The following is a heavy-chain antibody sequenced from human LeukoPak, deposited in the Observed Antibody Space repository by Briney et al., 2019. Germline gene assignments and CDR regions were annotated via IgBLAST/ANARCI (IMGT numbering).Heavy chain of an antibody. CDR3: ARVTQDIVVVPAASDYYYYMDV. CDR1: GFTFSDYY. V-gene: IGHV3-11*04. D-gene: IGHD2-2*01. CDR2: ISSSGSTI. J-gene: IGHJ6*03. Sequence: GGSLRLSCAASGFTFSDYYMSWIRQAPGMGLEWVSYISSSGSTIYYADSVKGRFTISRDNAKNSLYLQMNSLRAEDTAVYYCARVTQDIVVVPAASDYYYYMDVWGKGTTVTVSS.